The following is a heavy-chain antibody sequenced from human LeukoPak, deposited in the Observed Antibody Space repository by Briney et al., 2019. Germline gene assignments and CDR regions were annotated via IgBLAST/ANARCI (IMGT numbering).Heavy chain of an antibody. CDR1: GFTFSSYA. D-gene: IGHD4-17*01. CDR2: MSGSGGST. J-gene: IGHJ4*02. Sequence: PGGSLRLSCAASGFTFSSYAMSWVRQAPGKGLEWVSAMSGSGGSTYYADSVKGRFTISRDNSKNTLYLQMNSLRAEDTAVYYCAKPDDYGDYLTAIDYWGQGTLVTVSS. V-gene: IGHV3-23*01. CDR3: AKPDDYGDYLTAIDY.